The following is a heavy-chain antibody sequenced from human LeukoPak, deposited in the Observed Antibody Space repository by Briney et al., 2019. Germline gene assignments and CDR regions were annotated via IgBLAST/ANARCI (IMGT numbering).Heavy chain of an antibody. CDR3: ARFLGGSYGMDV. V-gene: IGHV1-3*01. J-gene: IGHJ6*02. D-gene: IGHD1-26*01. CDR2: INAGNGNT. CDR1: GYTFTSYS. Sequence: ASVKVSCKASGYTFTSYSMHWVRQAPGQRLEWMGWINAGNGNTKFSQKFQGRVTITRDTSASTAYMELSSLRSEATAVYYCARFLGGSYGMDVWGQGTTVTVSS.